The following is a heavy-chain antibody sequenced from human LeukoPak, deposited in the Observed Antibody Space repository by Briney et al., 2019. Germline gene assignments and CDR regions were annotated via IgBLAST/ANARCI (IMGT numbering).Heavy chain of an antibody. J-gene: IGHJ6*02. V-gene: IGHV4-30-2*01. CDR3: ARSVDYYYGMDV. CDR2: IYHSGST. CDR1: GGSISSGGYS. Sequence: PSETLSLTCAVSGGSISSGGYSWSWIRQPPGKGLEWIGYIYHSGSTYYNPSLKSRVTISVDRSKSQFSLKLSSVTAADTAVYYCARSVDYYYGMDVWGQGTTVTVSS.